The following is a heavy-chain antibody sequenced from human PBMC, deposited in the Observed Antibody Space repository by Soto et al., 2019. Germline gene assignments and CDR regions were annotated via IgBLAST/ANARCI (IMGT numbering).Heavy chain of an antibody. V-gene: IGHV4-59*01. D-gene: IGHD6-19*01. CDR3: TRDREKQWLYPGY. Sequence: SETLSLTCTVSGGSISSYYWNWIRQPPGKGLEWIGYIYYSGSTNYNPSLKSRVTISVDTSTNQFSLRLSSVTAADTAVYYCTRDREKQWLYPGYWGQGTLVTVSS. J-gene: IGHJ4*02. CDR1: GGSISSYY. CDR2: IYYSGST.